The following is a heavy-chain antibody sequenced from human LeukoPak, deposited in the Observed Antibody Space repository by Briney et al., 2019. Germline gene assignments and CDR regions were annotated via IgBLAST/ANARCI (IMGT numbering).Heavy chain of an antibody. J-gene: IGHJ4*02. CDR1: GFTFSSYG. V-gene: IGHV3-33*01. Sequence: GGSLRLSCAASGFTFSSYGMHWVRQAPGRGLEWVAVIWFDGSTKYYGDSVKGRFTISRDNSRDTLYLQMNSLRAEDTAVYYCATLPRTYGALDYWGQGTLVTVSS. CDR3: ATLPRTYGALDY. D-gene: IGHD4/OR15-4a*01. CDR2: IWFDGSTK.